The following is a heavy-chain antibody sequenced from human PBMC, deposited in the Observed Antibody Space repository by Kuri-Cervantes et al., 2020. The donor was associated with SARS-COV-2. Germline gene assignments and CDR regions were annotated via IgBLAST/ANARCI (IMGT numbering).Heavy chain of an antibody. CDR1: GGSVSGSY. Sequence: SETLSLTCTISGGSVSGSYCSWSRQCPGKRLEWIGEVNHNGGAKYNPSLRSRVTISVDPSKAQFCLNLISVSAADTAVYYCARLGGYRSGYNWFDPWGLGTPVTVSS. CDR3: ARLGGYRSGYNWFDP. CDR2: VNHNGGA. D-gene: IGHD5-18*01. V-gene: IGHV4-34*01. J-gene: IGHJ5*02.